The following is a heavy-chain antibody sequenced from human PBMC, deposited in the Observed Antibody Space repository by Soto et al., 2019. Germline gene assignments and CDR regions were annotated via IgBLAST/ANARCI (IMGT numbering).Heavy chain of an antibody. CDR2: ISYSGTT. V-gene: IGHV4-39*01. CDR1: GDSISGYY. CDR3: ARHCRGQQLAPYNWFDP. D-gene: IGHD6-13*01. Sequence: PSETLSLTCAVSGDSISGYYWTWIRQPPGKGLEWVGSISYSGTTDYNPFLKSRVSLSVDTSKNQFSLKLSSVTAADTAVYYCARHCRGQQLAPYNWFDPWGQGTLVTVSS. J-gene: IGHJ5*02.